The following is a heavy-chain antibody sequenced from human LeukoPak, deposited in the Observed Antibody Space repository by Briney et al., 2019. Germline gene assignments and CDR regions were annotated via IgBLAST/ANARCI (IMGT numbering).Heavy chain of an antibody. CDR3: APHCSSASCPDY. CDR1: GFTFNIYW. D-gene: IGHD2-2*01. J-gene: IGHJ4*02. V-gene: IGHV3-7*01. Sequence: GGSLRLSCAASGFTFNIYWMSWARQTPGKGLEWVANINQDGSEKYYVDSVKGRFTISRDNARNSLYLQMNSLRTEDTSVYYCAPHCSSASCPDYWGQGTLVTVSS. CDR2: INQDGSEK.